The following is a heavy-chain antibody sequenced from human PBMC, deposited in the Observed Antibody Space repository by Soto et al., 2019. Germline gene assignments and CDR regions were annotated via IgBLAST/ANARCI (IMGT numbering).Heavy chain of an antibody. Sequence: GGSLRLSCAASGFTFSSYWMHWVRQAPGKGLVWVSRINSDVSSTSYADSVKGRFTISRDNAKNTLYLQMNSLRAEDTAVYYCARERKDSVYMGMDVWGQGTQVTVS. V-gene: IGHV3-74*01. CDR1: GFTFSSYW. D-gene: IGHD4-4*01. CDR3: ARERKDSVYMGMDV. J-gene: IGHJ6*02. CDR2: INSDVSST.